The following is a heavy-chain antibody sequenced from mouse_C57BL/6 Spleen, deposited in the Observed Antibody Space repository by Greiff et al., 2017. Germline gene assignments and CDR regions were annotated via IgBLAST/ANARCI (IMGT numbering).Heavy chain of an antibody. V-gene: IGHV1-55*01. CDR3: ARDSNYEAHYYAIDY. CDR1: GYTFTSYW. D-gene: IGHD2-5*01. J-gene: IGHJ4*01. CDR2: IYPGSGST. Sequence: QVQLQQPGAELVKPGASVKMSCKASGYTFTSYWITWVKQRPGQGLEWIGDIYPGSGSTNYNEKFKSKATLTVDTSSSTAYMQLSSLTSEDSAVYYCARDSNYEAHYYAIDYWGQGTSVTVSS.